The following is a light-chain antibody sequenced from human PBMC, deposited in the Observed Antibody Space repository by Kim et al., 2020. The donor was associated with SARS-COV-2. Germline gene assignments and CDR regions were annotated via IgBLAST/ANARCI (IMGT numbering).Light chain of an antibody. CDR2: GAS. CDR1: QSVSRNY. J-gene: IGKJ1*01. Sequence: EIVLTQSPGTLSLSPGERATLSCRASQSVSRNYLAWYQQKPGQAPRLLIYGASSRATGIPDRFSGSGSGTDFTLTISRLEPEDFAVYYCQQYGSSSTFGQGTKVDIK. CDR3: QQYGSSST. V-gene: IGKV3-20*01.